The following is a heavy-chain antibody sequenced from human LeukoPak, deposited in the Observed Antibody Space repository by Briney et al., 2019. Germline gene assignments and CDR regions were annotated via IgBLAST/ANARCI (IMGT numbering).Heavy chain of an antibody. V-gene: IGHV3-21*01. Sequence: GGSLRLSCAPSALTFSNYNMKWGRQAPGKGLEWVSSITSSSTYIYYADSVKGRFTIYRNNAKNSLYLQMNRLRAEDTAVYYCARDPYSGSYSDYYSYYMDVCGKGTTVTVSS. CDR1: ALTFSNYN. J-gene: IGHJ6*03. D-gene: IGHD1-26*01. CDR3: ARDPYSGSYSDYYSYYMDV. CDR2: ITSSSTYI.